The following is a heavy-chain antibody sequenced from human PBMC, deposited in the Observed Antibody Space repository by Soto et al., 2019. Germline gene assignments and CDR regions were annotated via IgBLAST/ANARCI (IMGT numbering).Heavy chain of an antibody. J-gene: IGHJ4*02. CDR2: IYYSGST. D-gene: IGHD6-19*01. CDR1: GGSISSYY. CDR3: ARQRGSEQWLPIDY. V-gene: IGHV4-59*08. Sequence: SETLSLTCTVSGGSISSYYWSWIRQPPGKGLEWIGYIYYSGSTNYNPSLKSRVTISVDQSKNQFSLKLSSVTAADTAVYYCARQRGSEQWLPIDYWGQGTLVTVSS.